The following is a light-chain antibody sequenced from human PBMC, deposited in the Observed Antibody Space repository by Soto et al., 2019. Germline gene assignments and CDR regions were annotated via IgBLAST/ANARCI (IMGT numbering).Light chain of an antibody. Sequence: EIVLTQSPGTLSLSPGERATLSCRASQSVDSSFLAWYQQKPGQSPRLLLYATSSRGADIPDRFSASGSGTDFTLTISRLEPEDSALYYCHQYGRLPRTFGQGTQVEVK. J-gene: IGKJ1*01. V-gene: IGKV3-20*01. CDR3: HQYGRLPRT. CDR1: QSVDSSF. CDR2: ATS.